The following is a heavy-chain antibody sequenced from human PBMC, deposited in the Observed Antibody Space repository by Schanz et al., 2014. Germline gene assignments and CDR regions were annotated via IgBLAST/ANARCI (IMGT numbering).Heavy chain of an antibody. J-gene: IGHJ4*02. CDR3: ASSGAGYSSSWDFDY. Sequence: QVQLVQSGAEVKKPGASVKVSCKASGYTFVSYSMHWVRQAPGQGLEWMGIINPSGGGTSYALRFQDRVTVTRDTSRSTVYMDVSSLRSEDTAVYYCASSGAGYSSSWDFDYWGQGTLXTVSS. CDR2: INPSGGGT. V-gene: IGHV1-46*01. CDR1: GYTFVSYS. D-gene: IGHD6-13*01.